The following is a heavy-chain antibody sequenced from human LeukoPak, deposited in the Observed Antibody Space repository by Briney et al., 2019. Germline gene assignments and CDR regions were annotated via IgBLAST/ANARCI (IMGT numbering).Heavy chain of an antibody. CDR3: ARLGRYGSGPYYYYGMDV. J-gene: IGHJ6*02. V-gene: IGHV1-18*01. CDR1: GYTFTSYG. D-gene: IGHD3-10*01. Sequence: ASVKVSCKASGYTFTSYGISWVRQAPGQGLEWMGWISAYNGNTNYAQKLQGRVTMTTDTSTSTAYMELRSLRSDDTAVYHCARLGRYGSGPYYYYGMDVWGQGTTVTVSS. CDR2: ISAYNGNT.